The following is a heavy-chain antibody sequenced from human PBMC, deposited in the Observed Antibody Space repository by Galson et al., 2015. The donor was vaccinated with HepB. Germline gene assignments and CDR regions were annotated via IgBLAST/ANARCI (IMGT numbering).Heavy chain of an antibody. CDR2: ISGSGGST. D-gene: IGHD6-19*01. CDR3: ANWRYSNGWYPFDY. J-gene: IGHJ4*02. Sequence: SLRLSCAASGFTFSSYAMSWVRQAPGKGLEWVSAISGSGGSTYYADSVKGRFTISRDNSKNTLYLQMNSLRAEDTAIYYCANWRYSNGWYPFDYWGQGTLVTVSS. CDR1: GFTFSSYA. V-gene: IGHV3-23*01.